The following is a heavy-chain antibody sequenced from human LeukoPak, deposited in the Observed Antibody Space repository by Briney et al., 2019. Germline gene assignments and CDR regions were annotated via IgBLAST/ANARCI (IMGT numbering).Heavy chain of an antibody. Sequence: GGSLRLSCAASGFTFSSYSMNWVRQAPGKGLEWVSSISSSSSYIYYADSVKGRFTISRDNSKNTLYLQMNSLRAGDTAVYYCARGSPYLLSSLDWGQGTLVTVSS. D-gene: IGHD3-3*02. J-gene: IGHJ4*02. CDR3: ARGSPYLLSSLD. CDR2: ISSSSSYI. CDR1: GFTFSSYS. V-gene: IGHV3-21*01.